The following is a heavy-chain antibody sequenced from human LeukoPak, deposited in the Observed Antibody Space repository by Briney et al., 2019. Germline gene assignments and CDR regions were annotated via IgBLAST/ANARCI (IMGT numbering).Heavy chain of an antibody. Sequence: GASVKVSCKASGGTFSSYAISWVRQAPGQGLEWVGRINPNSGGTNYAQKFQGRATMTGDTSISTAYMELSSLMSDDTAVYYCATTYSTVFDYWGQGTLVTVSS. CDR3: ATTYSTVFDY. V-gene: IGHV1-2*06. CDR2: INPNSGGT. J-gene: IGHJ4*02. CDR1: GGTFSSYA. D-gene: IGHD1-1*01.